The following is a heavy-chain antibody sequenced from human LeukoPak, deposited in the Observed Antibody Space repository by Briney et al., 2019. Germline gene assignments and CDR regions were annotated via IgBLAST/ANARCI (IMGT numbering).Heavy chain of an antibody. CDR2: IYPGDSDT. CDR1: RYSFTSYW. CDR3: ARHVGSTELDLEYYFDY. D-gene: IGHD1-1*01. Sequence: GESLKISCKGSRYSFTSYWIGWVRQMPGKGLERMGIIYPGDSDTRYSPSFQGQVTISADKSISTAYLQWSSLKASDTAMYYCARHVGSTELDLEYYFDYWGQGILVTVSS. J-gene: IGHJ4*02. V-gene: IGHV5-51*01.